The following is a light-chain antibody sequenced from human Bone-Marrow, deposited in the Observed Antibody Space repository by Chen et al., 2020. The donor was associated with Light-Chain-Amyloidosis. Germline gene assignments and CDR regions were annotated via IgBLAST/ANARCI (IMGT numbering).Light chain of an antibody. V-gene: IGLV2-14*01. CDR3: SSYTSSSTLRV. CDR2: DVS. CDR1: SSDVGGYNY. Sequence: QSALTQPASVSGSPGQSITISCTGTSSDVGGYNYVSWYQQHPGKAPKLMIYDVSNRPSGVSNRCSGSKSVNTAYLTISGLQAEDEADYYCSSYTSSSTLRVFGGGTKLTVL. J-gene: IGLJ3*02.